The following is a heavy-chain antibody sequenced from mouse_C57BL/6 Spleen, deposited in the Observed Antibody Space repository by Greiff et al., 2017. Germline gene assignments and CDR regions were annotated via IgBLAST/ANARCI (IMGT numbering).Heavy chain of an antibody. CDR2: IYPGSGST. J-gene: IGHJ2*01. D-gene: IGHD1-1*01. Sequence: QVQLQQPGAELVKPGASVKMSCKASGYTFTSYWITWVKQRPGQGLEWIGDIYPGSGSTNYNEKFKSKATLTVDTSSSTAYMQLSSLTSEDSAVYYCARCYYGSSYVGYFDYWGQGTTLTVSS. V-gene: IGHV1-55*01. CDR1: GYTFTSYW. CDR3: ARCYYGSSYVGYFDY.